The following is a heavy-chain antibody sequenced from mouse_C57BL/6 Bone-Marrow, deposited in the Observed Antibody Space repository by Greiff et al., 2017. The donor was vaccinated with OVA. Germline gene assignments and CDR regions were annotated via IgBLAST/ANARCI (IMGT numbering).Heavy chain of an antibody. CDR1: GYTFTSYW. D-gene: IGHD2-5*01. J-gene: IGHJ2*01. Sequence: VQLQQPGAELVKPGASVKMSCKASGYTFTSYWITWVKQRPGQGLAWIGDIYPGSGSTNYNEKFKSKATLTVDTSSSTAYMQLSSLTSEDSAVYYCARDYSILYYFDYWGQGTTLTVSS. CDR3: ARDYSILYYFDY. CDR2: IYPGSGST. V-gene: IGHV1-55*01.